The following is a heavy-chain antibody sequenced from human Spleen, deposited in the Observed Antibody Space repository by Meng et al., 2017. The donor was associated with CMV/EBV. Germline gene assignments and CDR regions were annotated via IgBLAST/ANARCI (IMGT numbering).Heavy chain of an antibody. J-gene: IGHJ6*02. CDR2: ISGSGSST. D-gene: IGHD3-16*01. Sequence: GGSLRLSCAASGFSFSSYAMIWVRQAPEEGLEWLSGISGSGSSTFYADSVKGRFTVSRDNSKNTLYLHMYSLRAEDTAIYYCAKGWPVAWDNDAYLEVDYYYGMEVWGQGTTVTVSS. V-gene: IGHV3-23*01. CDR1: GFSFSSYA. CDR3: AKGWPVAWDNDAYLEVDYYYGMEV.